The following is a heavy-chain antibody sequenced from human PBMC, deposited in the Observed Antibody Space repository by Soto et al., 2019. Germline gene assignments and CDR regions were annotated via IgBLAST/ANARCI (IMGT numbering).Heavy chain of an antibody. CDR2: ISPHIGNT. D-gene: IGHD2-15*01. CDR3: ARDPSVYCSGGSCPSYFDY. V-gene: IGHV1-18*01. CDR1: GYTFTSYG. Sequence: ASVKVSCKASGYTFTSYGIAWVRQAPGQGLEWMGWISPHIGNTNYARKLQGRVTMTTDTSTSTAYMELRSLRSDDTAMYYCARDPSVYCSGGSCPSYFDYWGQGTLVTVSS. J-gene: IGHJ4*02.